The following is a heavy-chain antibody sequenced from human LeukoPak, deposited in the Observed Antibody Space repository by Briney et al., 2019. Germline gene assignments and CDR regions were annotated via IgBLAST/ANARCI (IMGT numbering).Heavy chain of an antibody. V-gene: IGHV3-48*02. CDR3: LGPLQASPPFDY. CDR1: GFTFSSYS. D-gene: IGHD4-11*01. CDR2: ISSSSSTI. Sequence: PGGSLRLSCAASGFTFSSYSMNWVRQAPGKGLEWVSYISSSSSTIYYADSVKGRFTISRDNAKNSLYLQMNSLRDEDTAVYYCLGPLQASPPFDYWGQGTLVTVPS. J-gene: IGHJ4*02.